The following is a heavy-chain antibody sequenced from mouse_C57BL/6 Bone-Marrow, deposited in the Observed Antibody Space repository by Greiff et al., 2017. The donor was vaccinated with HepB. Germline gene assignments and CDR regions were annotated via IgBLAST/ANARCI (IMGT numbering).Heavy chain of an antibody. V-gene: IGHV1-55*01. CDR2: IYPGSGST. Sequence: QVQLQQPGAELVKPGASVKMSCKASGYTFTSYWITWVKQRPGQGLEWIGDIYPGSGSTNYNEKFKSKATLTVDKSSSTAYMQLSSLTSEDSAVYYCARREIYYWAYWGQGTLVTVSA. J-gene: IGHJ3*01. CDR1: GYTFTSYW. CDR3: ARREIYYWAY. D-gene: IGHD2-1*01.